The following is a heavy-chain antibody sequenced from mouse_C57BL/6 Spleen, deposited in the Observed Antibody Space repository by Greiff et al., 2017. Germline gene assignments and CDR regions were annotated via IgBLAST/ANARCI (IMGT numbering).Heavy chain of an antibody. V-gene: IGHV1-39*01. CDR3: ARSDYGSSYWYFEV. CDR2: INPNYGTT. CDR1: GYSFTDYN. D-gene: IGHD1-1*01. J-gene: IGHJ1*03. Sequence: QLVESGPELVKPGASVKISCKASGYSFTDYNMNWVKQSNGKSLEWIGVINPNYGTTSYNQKFKGKATLTVDQSSSTAYMQLNSLTSEDSAVYYCARSDYGSSYWYFEVWGTGTTVTVSS.